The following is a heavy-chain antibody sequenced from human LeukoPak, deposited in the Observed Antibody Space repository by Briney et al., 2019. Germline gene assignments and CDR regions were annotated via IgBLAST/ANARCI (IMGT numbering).Heavy chain of an antibody. CDR2: IIPIFGTA. CDR3: TRANYDYVWGRYRYPDY. J-gene: IGHJ4*02. V-gene: IGHV1-69*05. Sequence: SVKVSCKASGGTFSSYAISWVRQAPGQGLEWMGGIIPIFGTANYAQKFQGRVTITTDESTSTAYMELSSLRSEDTALYYCTRANYDYVWGRYRYPDYWGKGTLFTVSS. CDR1: GGTFSSYA. D-gene: IGHD3-16*02.